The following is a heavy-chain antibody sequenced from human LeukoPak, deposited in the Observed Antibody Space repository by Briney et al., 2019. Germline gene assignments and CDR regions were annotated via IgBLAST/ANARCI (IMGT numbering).Heavy chain of an antibody. Sequence: SETLSLTCTVSGDSINGRYWSWIRQPPGTGLEWIGYIYYSGSTDYNPSLKSRVTISVDTSKNQFSLKLSSVTAADTAVYYCARTYHYGSGSYFLFDFWGQGTLVTVSS. CDR2: IYYSGST. V-gene: IGHV4-59*11. D-gene: IGHD3-10*01. J-gene: IGHJ4*02. CDR1: GDSINGRY. CDR3: ARTYHYGSGSYFLFDF.